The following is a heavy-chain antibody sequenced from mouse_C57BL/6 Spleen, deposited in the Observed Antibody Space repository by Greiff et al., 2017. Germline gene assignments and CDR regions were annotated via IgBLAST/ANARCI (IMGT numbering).Heavy chain of an antibody. CDR3: TKHGDSDVEGFYAMDY. CDR2: IWGGGST. J-gene: IGHJ4*01. CDR1: GFSLTSYG. Sequence: VQRVESGPGLVAPSQSLSIPCTVSGFSLTSYGVDWVRQPPGKGLEWLGVIWGGGSTNYNSTIMSRLSISKDNSKSQVFLKMNSLQTDDTAMYSCTKHGDSDVEGFYAMDYWGQGTSVTVSS. D-gene: IGHD2-4*01. V-gene: IGHV2-9*01.